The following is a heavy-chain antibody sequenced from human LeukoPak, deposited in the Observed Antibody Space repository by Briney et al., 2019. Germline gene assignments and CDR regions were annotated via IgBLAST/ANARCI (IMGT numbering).Heavy chain of an antibody. CDR3: ARQAVARPFDL. V-gene: IGHV3-21*06. Sequence: PGGSLRLSCVASGFIFSDYSMDWVRQAPGKGLEWVSSISSSSAYILYSDSVKGRFTISRDNAQSSLYLQMNSLRAGDTAVYYCARQAVARPFDLWGQGTMVAVSS. CDR2: ISSSSAYI. CDR1: GFIFSDYS. J-gene: IGHJ3*01.